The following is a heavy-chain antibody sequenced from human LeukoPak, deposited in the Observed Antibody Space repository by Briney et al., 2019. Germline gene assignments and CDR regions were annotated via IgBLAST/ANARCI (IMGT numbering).Heavy chain of an antibody. V-gene: IGHV4-34*01. D-gene: IGHD2-15*01. CDR2: INRSGNT. J-gene: IGHJ3*02. CDR1: GGSFSGYY. CDR3: FARPVGAFDI. Sequence: SETLSLTCAVYGGSFSGYYWSWIRQPPGKGLEWIGEINRSGNTNYNPSLKSRVTISVDMSKNQFSLKLSSVTAADTAVYYCFARPVGAFDIWGQGTMVTVSS.